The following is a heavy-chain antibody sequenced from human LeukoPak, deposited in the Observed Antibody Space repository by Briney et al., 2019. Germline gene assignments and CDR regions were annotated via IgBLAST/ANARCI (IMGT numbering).Heavy chain of an antibody. CDR1: GFTFSSYA. V-gene: IGHV3-21*01. CDR2: ISSSSTFI. Sequence: GGSLRLSCAASGFTFSSYAMSWVRQAPGKGLEWVASISSSSTFIYYRDSVKGRFTISRDNAKKSLTLQMNSLRVEDSAVHYCAREPHDFHEEDGFDIWGQGTLVTVSP. D-gene: IGHD2-21*02. J-gene: IGHJ3*02. CDR3: AREPHDFHEEDGFDI.